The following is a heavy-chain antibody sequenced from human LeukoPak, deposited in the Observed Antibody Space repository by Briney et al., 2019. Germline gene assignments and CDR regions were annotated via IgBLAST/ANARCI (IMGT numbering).Heavy chain of an antibody. CDR3: AKDAVEAWEPLWRYFDY. Sequence: GGSLRLSCAPSGFTFSSYGMHWVRQAPGKGLEWVAVISYDGSNKYYADSVKGRFTISRDNSKNTLYLQMNSLRAEDTAVYYCAKDAVEAWEPLWRYFDYWGQGTLVTVSS. CDR1: GFTFSSYG. V-gene: IGHV3-30*18. D-gene: IGHD1-26*01. CDR2: ISYDGSNK. J-gene: IGHJ4*02.